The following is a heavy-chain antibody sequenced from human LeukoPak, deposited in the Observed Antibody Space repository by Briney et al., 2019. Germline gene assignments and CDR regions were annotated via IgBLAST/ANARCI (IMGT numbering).Heavy chain of an antibody. D-gene: IGHD3-22*01. CDR3: TTEPLDSSGYYVFDY. CDR2: IKSKTDGGTT. CDR1: GFTFSNAW. V-gene: IGHV3-15*01. J-gene: IGHJ4*02. Sequence: GGSLRLSCAASGFTFSNAWMSWGRQAPGKGLEWVGRIKSKTDGGTTDYAAPVKGRFTISRDDSKNTLYLQMNSLKTEDTAVYYCTTEPLDSSGYYVFDYWGQGTLVTVSS.